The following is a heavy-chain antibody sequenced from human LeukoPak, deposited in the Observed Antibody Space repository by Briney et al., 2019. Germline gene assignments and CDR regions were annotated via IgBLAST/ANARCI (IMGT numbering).Heavy chain of an antibody. CDR2: IYYSGST. J-gene: IGHJ4*02. V-gene: IGHV4-34*01. D-gene: IGHD2-8*01. CDR1: GGPFSGNF. Sequence: SETLSLTCAVYGGPFSGNFWNWVRQPPGKGLEWIGSIYYSGSTYYNPSLKSRVTISVDTSKNQFSLKLSSVTAADTAVYYCARLGYVTYYFDYWGQGTLVTVSS. CDR3: ARLGYVTYYFDY.